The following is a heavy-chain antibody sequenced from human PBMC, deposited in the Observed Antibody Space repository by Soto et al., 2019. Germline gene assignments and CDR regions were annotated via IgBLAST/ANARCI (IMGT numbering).Heavy chain of an antibody. CDR1: GFAFSNCA. CDR3: AKFSGSDWHVLRFDY. J-gene: IGHJ4*02. Sequence: EVQLLDSGGGLVQPGGSLRLSCAASGFAFSNCAMSWVRQAPGKGLEWVSAISGSGGKILYGDSVKGRFTISRDNSKNTLYLQMNSLRAEDTAVYYCAKFSGSDWHVLRFDYWGQGTLVTVSS. CDR2: ISGSGGKI. V-gene: IGHV3-23*01. D-gene: IGHD6-19*01.